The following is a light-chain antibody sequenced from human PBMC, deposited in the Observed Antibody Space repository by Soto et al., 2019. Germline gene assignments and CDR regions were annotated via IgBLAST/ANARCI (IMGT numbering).Light chain of an antibody. V-gene: IGKV3-20*01. CDR2: GAS. J-gene: IGKJ1*01. Sequence: EIVLTQSPGTLSLSPGERATLSYRASQSVSDDYMAWSGQNPGQAPRLLIYGASNRATGIPDRFSGSGSGTDFTLTISSLEPEDFAVYYCQQYGSSGTFGQGTKVDI. CDR1: QSVSDDY. CDR3: QQYGSSGT.